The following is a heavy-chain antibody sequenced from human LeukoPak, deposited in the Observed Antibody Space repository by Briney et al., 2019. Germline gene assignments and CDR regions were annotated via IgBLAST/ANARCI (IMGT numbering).Heavy chain of an antibody. D-gene: IGHD1-14*01. CDR3: VKGIDRTKTPAWGYYFDR. Sequence: SLRLSCAPSGFNFDDYAMLWAPHAPGKGLEWVSGIGYRTGVIDHAHSVKGRFTISRDNAKNSLYLQMNSLRPEDAAFYYCVKGIDRTKTPAWGYYFDRWGQGTLVTVSS. J-gene: IGHJ4*02. V-gene: IGHV3-9*01. CDR2: IGYRTGVI. CDR1: GFNFDDYA.